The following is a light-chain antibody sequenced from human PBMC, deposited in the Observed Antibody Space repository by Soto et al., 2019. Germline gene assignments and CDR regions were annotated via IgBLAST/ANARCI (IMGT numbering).Light chain of an antibody. Sequence: QSALTQPASVSGSPGQSITISCTGTSSDVGGYNYVSWYQQHPGKAPNLMISEVSNRPSWVSNRFSGSKSGNTASLTISGLQAEDEADYYCGSYTTSNSWVFGGGTKLTVL. J-gene: IGLJ3*02. CDR2: EVS. CDR3: GSYTTSNSWV. CDR1: SSDVGGYNY. V-gene: IGLV2-14*01.